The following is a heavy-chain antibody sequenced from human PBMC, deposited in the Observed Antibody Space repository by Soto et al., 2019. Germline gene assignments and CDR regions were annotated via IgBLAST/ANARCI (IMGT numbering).Heavy chain of an antibody. CDR3: ARRTIDDFGVAIPYNWLDP. CDR1: GYSFTSYW. CDR2: IDPSDSYT. Sequence: PGESLKISCKGSGYSFTSYWISWVRQMPGKGLEWMGRIDPSDSYTNYSPSFQGHVTISADKSISTAYLQWSSLKASDTAMYYCARRTIDDFGVAIPYNWLDPWGQGTLVTVFS. D-gene: IGHD3-3*01. V-gene: IGHV5-10-1*01. J-gene: IGHJ5*02.